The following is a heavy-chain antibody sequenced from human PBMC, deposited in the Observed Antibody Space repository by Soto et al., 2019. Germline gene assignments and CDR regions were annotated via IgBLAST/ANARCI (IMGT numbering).Heavy chain of an antibody. CDR3: ARGGGYSYGPVDY. CDR2: IYYSGST. D-gene: IGHD5-18*01. V-gene: IGHV4-59*01. J-gene: IGHJ4*02. CDR1: GGSISSYY. Sequence: XETRSLTCTVSGGSISSYYWSWIRQPPGKGLEWIGYIYYSGSTNYNPSLKSRVTISVDTSKNHFSLKLSSVTAADTAVYYCARGGGYSYGPVDYWGQGTLVTVSS.